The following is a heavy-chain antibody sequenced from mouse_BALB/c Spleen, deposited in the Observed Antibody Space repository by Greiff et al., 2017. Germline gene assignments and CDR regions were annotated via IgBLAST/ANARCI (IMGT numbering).Heavy chain of an antibody. J-gene: IGHJ4*01. CDR3: ARGSNYAMDY. CDR1: GFTFSDYY. V-gene: IGHV5-4*02. CDR2: ISDGGSYT. Sequence: DVQLVESGGGLVKPGGSLKLSCAASGFTFSDYYMYWVRQTPEKRLEWVATISDGGSYTYYPDSVKGRFTISRDNAKNNLYLQMSSLKSEDTAMYYCARGSNYAMDYWGQGTSVTVSS. D-gene: IGHD1-1*01.